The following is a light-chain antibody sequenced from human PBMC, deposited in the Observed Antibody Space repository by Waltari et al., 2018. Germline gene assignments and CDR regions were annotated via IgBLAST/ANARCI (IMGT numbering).Light chain of an antibody. V-gene: IGLV4-69*01. CDR1: SGHSGYP. CDR2: IHSDGTH. CDR3: QTWSPDTVL. J-gene: IGLJ2*01. Sequence: QLVLTQSPSASASLGVSVKLTCTLSSGHSGYPIPWHQQQQGPGPRYLMKIHSDGTHNRGDGIRDRCLGSSSGAERYIIISRLQSEDEDDYYCQTWSPDTVLFGGGTKLTVL.